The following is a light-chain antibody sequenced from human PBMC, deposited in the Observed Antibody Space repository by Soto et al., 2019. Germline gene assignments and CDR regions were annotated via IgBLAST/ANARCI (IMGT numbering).Light chain of an antibody. CDR3: SSYTDTSTLYV. J-gene: IGLJ1*01. Sequence: QSVLTQPASVSGSPGQSITISCPVTSSDVGGSIYVSWYQQHPGKAPKLMISEVSNRPSGVSNRFSGSKSGNTASLTISGLQAEDEADYYCSSYTDTSTLYVFGTGTKV. CDR1: SSDVGGSIY. CDR2: EVS. V-gene: IGLV2-14*01.